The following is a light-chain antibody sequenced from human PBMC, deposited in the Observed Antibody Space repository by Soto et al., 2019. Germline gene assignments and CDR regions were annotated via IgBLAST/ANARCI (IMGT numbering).Light chain of an antibody. Sequence: DIQMTQSPSSLSASVGDRVTITCRASQSISSFLNWYQQKPGKAPKPLIYAASSLQSGVQARFSGSGSGIDFTLTISSLQPEDFATYYCQQSYSVPCTFGQGTKLEIK. CDR2: AAS. CDR3: QQSYSVPCT. V-gene: IGKV1-39*01. CDR1: QSISSF. J-gene: IGKJ2*02.